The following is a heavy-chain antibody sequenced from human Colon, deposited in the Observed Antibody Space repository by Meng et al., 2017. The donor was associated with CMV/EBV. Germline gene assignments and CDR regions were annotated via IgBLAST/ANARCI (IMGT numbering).Heavy chain of an antibody. CDR3: ARTYYYGSGSYFYYYYGMDV. CDR2: INQDGSDT. CDR1: GFTYGNYW. V-gene: IGHV3-7*01. J-gene: IGHJ6*02. Sequence: GESLKISCAVSGFTYGNYWMTWVRQAPEKGLEWVAIINQDGSDTYYADSVKGRFTISRDNAKNTLYLQMNSLRAEDTAVYYCARTYYYGSGSYFYYYYGMDVWGQGTTVTVSS. D-gene: IGHD3-10*01.